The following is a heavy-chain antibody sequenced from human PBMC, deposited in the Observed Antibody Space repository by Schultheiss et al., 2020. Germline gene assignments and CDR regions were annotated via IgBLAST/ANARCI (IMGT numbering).Heavy chain of an antibody. CDR2: MDPNTSDT. V-gene: IGHV1-8*01. J-gene: IGHJ4*02. CDR1: GYTFTSYD. D-gene: IGHD6-6*01. CDR3: ARRRSSQVGPNDY. Sequence: ASVKVSCKASGYTFTSYDINWVRQATGQGLEWMGWMDPNTSDTGFAQEFQGRVTITADESTSTAYMELSSLRSEDTAVYYCARRRSSQVGPNDYWGQGTLVTVSS.